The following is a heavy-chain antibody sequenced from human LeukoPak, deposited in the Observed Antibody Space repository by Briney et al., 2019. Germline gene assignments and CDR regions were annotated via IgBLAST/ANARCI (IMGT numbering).Heavy chain of an antibody. Sequence: SETLSLTCAVYGGSFSGYFWSWIRQPPGKGLEWIGEINHSGSTNYNPSLKSRVTISVDTSKNQFSLKLSSVTAADTAVYYCARISAVTTLIDYWGQGTLVTVSS. CDR1: GGSFSGYF. CDR2: INHSGST. V-gene: IGHV4-34*01. D-gene: IGHD4-17*01. J-gene: IGHJ4*02. CDR3: ARISAVTTLIDY.